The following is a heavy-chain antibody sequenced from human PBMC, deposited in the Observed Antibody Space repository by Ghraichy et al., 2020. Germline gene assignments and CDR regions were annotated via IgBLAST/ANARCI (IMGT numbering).Heavy chain of an antibody. CDR2: IKSDGTDR. Sequence: GESLNISCAASGFALSDYWMHWVRQAPGKGLMWVSRIKSDGTDRTYADSVKGRFTISRDNAKNTLYLQMNSLRAEDTAVYYCAREYCRGGRCFFGTGGSHFDYWGQGILVTVSS. V-gene: IGHV3-74*01. J-gene: IGHJ4*02. CDR3: AREYCRGGRCFFGTGGSHFDY. CDR1: GFALSDYW. D-gene: IGHD2-15*01.